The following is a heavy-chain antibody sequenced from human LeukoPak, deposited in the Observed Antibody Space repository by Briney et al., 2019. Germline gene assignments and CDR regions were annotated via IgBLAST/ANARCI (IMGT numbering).Heavy chain of an antibody. CDR1: GFTSSSYV. V-gene: IGHV3-23*01. CDR3: ASWRRDYYGSGSYYKRDY. CDR2: FSSSGNT. Sequence: GGSLRLSCAASGFTSSSYVMSWVRQAPGKGLEWVSTFSSSGNTYYADSVKGRFSISRDNFRNTLYLQMNSLRPEDTAVYYCASWRRDYYGSGSYYKRDYWGQGTLVTVSS. J-gene: IGHJ4*02. D-gene: IGHD3-10*01.